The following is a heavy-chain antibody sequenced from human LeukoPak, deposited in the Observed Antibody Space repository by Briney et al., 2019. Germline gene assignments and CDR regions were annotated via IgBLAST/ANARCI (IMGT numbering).Heavy chain of an antibody. Sequence: LPGRSLRLSCAASGCTFDDYAMHWVRQAPGKGLEWVSGISWNSGSIGYADSVKGRFTISRDNAKNSLYLQMNSLRAEDTALYYCAKAYYYYGSGSYSPVDYWGQGTLVTVSS. CDR1: GCTFDDYA. CDR2: ISWNSGSI. J-gene: IGHJ4*02. CDR3: AKAYYYYGSGSYSPVDY. D-gene: IGHD3-10*01. V-gene: IGHV3-9*01.